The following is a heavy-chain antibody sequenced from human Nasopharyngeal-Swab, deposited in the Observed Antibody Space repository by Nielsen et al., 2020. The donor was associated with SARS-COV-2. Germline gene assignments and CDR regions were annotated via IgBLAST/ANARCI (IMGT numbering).Heavy chain of an antibody. CDR2: IYYSGST. CDR3: AREGYSSTWYRNIGFDY. V-gene: IGHV4-30-4*08. Sequence: LRLSCSVSGGSVSSSSYYWSWIRQPPGKGLEWIGYIYYSGSTYYNPSLKSRVTISVDTSKNQFSLKLTSVTAADTAVYYCAREGYSSTWYRNIGFDYWGQGTLVTVSS. D-gene: IGHD6-13*01. J-gene: IGHJ4*02. CDR1: GGSVSSSSYY.